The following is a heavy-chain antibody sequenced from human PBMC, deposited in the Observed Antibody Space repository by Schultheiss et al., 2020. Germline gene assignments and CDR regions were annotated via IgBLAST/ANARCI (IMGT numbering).Heavy chain of an antibody. V-gene: IGHV3-53*01. CDR1: GFTFTNYW. CDR2: IYSGGST. Sequence: GGSLRLSCAASGFTFTNYWMNWVRQAPGKGLEWVSVIYSGGSTYYADAVKGRFTISRDNSKSTLYLQMNSLRAEDTAVYYCATSKGRNFDYWGQGTLVTVSS. CDR3: ATSKGRNFDY. J-gene: IGHJ4*02.